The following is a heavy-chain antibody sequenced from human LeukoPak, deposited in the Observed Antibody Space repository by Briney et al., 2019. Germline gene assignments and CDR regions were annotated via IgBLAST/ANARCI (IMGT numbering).Heavy chain of an antibody. CDR3: ARLTGTTGFDY. V-gene: IGHV3-7*01. Sequence: GGSLRLSCTASGFTSGDYSMSWVRQAPGKGLEWVANIKQDGSDKYYVDSVKGRFTISRDNAKNSLYLQLNSLRADDTAVYYCARLTGTTGFDYWGQGTLVTVSS. J-gene: IGHJ4*02. CDR2: IKQDGSDK. D-gene: IGHD1-1*01. CDR1: GFTSGDYS.